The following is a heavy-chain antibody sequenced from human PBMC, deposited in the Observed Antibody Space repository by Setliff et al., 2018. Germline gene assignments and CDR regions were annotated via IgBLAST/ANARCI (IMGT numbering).Heavy chain of an antibody. D-gene: IGHD2-15*01. Sequence: PSETLSLTCSVSGDSISNTNYYWGWIRQPPGKGLEWIGHIHSGGGTYYDPSLKSRLTISKDTSKNQFSLNLSSVTATDTAVYYCLRIRLVPHGHSWGQGTLVTVSS. V-gene: IGHV4-39*01. CDR2: IHSGGGT. CDR3: LRIRLVPHGHS. CDR1: GDSISNTNYY. J-gene: IGHJ4*02.